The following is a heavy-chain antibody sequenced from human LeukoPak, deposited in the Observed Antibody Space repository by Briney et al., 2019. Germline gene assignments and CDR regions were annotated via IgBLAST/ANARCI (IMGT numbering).Heavy chain of an antibody. CDR2: INPNSGGT. J-gene: IGHJ4*02. D-gene: IGHD3-3*01. Sequence: ASVKVSCKASGYTFTGYYMHWVRQAPGQGLEWMGWINPNSGGTNYAQKFQGRVTMTRDTSISTAYMELSRLRSDDTAAYYCARGGNDFWLLGYFDYWGQGTLVTVSS. V-gene: IGHV1-2*02. CDR3: ARGGNDFWLLGYFDY. CDR1: GYTFTGYY.